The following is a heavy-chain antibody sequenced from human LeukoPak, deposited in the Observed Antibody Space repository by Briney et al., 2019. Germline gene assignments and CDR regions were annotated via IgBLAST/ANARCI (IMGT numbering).Heavy chain of an antibody. D-gene: IGHD3-3*01. J-gene: IGHJ6*03. CDR3: AKDSLYYDFWSGNQPRDYYYYYMDV. CDR2: ISYDGSNK. Sequence: GGSLRLSCAASGFTFSSYGMHWVRQAPGKGLEWVAVISYDGSNKYYADSVKGRFTISRDNSKNTLYLQMNSLRAEDTAVYYCAKDSLYYDFWSGNQPRDYYYYYMDVWGKGTTVTISS. CDR1: GFTFSSYG. V-gene: IGHV3-30*18.